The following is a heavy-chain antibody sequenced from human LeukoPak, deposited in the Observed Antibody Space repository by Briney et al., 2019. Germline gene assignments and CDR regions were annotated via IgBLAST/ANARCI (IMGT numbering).Heavy chain of an antibody. CDR2: IHYDGKI. CDR3: ASGDGYLQPY. J-gene: IGHJ4*02. Sequence: PGGSLRLSCEASGFTLSSHWMSWVRQAPGKGLEWVSIIHYDGKIRYAGSVGGRFTIYRDDSENTLFLQMNSLRVDDTAVYFCASGDGYLQPYWGQGTLVTVSS. D-gene: IGHD2-21*01. CDR1: GFTLSSHW. V-gene: IGHV3-53*01.